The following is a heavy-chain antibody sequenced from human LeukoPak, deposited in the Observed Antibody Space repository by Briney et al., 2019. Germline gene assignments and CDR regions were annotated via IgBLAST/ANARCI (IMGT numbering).Heavy chain of an antibody. CDR1: GYTFTSYY. J-gene: IGHJ4*02. D-gene: IGHD6-19*01. CDR3: ARQEQEYSSGIWYYFDY. V-gene: IGHV1-46*01. Sequence: ASVKVSCKASGYTFTSYYMHWVRQAPGQGLEWMGIINPSGGSTSYAQKFQGRVTMTRDTSTSTVYMELSSLRSEDTAVYYCARQEQEYSSGIWYYFDYWGQGTLVSVSS. CDR2: INPSGGST.